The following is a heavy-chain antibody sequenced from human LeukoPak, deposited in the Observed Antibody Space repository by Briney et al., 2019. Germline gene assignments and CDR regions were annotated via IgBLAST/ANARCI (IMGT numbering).Heavy chain of an antibody. CDR1: GFTFSSYG. CDR2: ISGDETYT. Sequence: GGSLRLSCAASGFTFSSYGMHWVRHAPGEGLMWVSQISGDETYTNYADSVKGRFTISRDNAKNTLYLQMNSLRAEDTAIYYCVREDNAFNIWGQGTLVTVSS. CDR3: VREDNAFNI. J-gene: IGHJ3*02. V-gene: IGHV3-74*01.